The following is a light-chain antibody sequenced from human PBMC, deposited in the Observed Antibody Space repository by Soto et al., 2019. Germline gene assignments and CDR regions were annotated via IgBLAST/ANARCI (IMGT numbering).Light chain of an antibody. V-gene: IGKV3-11*01. J-gene: IGKJ5*01. CDR1: QSLSSTY. Sequence: EIVLTQSPGTLALSPGERATLSCRASQSLSSTYLAWYQQKLGQAPRLLIYDASNRATGIPARFSGSGSGTDFTLTISSLEPEDFAVYYCQQRSNWPIFGRGTRLEIK. CDR3: QQRSNWPI. CDR2: DAS.